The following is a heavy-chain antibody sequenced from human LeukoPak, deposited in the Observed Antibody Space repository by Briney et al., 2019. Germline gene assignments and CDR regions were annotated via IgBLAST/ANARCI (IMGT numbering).Heavy chain of an antibody. D-gene: IGHD6-19*01. J-gene: IGHJ4*02. CDR2: IYYSGST. CDR1: GGSISTYY. Sequence: SETLSLTCTVSGGSISTYYWSWIRQPQGKGLEWIGYIYYSGSTNYNPSLKSRVTISVDTSKNQFSLKLSSVTAADTAVYYCARVLDSSGWYYFDYWGQGTLVTVSS. CDR3: ARVLDSSGWYYFDY. V-gene: IGHV4-59*01.